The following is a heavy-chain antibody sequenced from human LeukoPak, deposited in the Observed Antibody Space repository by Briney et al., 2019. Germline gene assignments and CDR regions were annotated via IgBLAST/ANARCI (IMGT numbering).Heavy chain of an antibody. Sequence: GGSLRLSCAASGFPFSSYAMSWVRQAPGKGLEWVADLSGSGGSIYYADSVKGRFTISRDNSKNTLYLQMNSLRAEDTAVYYCAKSALGGYPVGSFDYWGQGTLVTVSS. CDR2: LSGSGGSI. D-gene: IGHD5-12*01. V-gene: IGHV3-23*01. J-gene: IGHJ4*02. CDR1: GFPFSSYA. CDR3: AKSALGGYPVGSFDY.